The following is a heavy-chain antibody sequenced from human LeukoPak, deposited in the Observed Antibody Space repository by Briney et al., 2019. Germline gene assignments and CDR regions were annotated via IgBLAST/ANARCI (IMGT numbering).Heavy chain of an antibody. J-gene: IGHJ4*02. Sequence: SETLSLTCAVYGGSFSGYYWSWIRQPPGKGLEWIGEINHSGSTNDNPSLKSRVTISVDTSKNQFSLKVSSVTAADTAVYYRARAPEGIRTGTTNGDFDYWSQGTLVTVSS. D-gene: IGHD1-7*01. CDR1: GGSFSGYY. CDR2: INHSGST. V-gene: IGHV4-34*01. CDR3: ARAPEGIRTGTTNGDFDY.